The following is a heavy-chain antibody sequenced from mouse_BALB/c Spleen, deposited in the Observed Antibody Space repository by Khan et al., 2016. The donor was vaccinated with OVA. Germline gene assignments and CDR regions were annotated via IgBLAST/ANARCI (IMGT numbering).Heavy chain of an antibody. Sequence: QIQLVQSGPELKKPGETVKISCKASGYTFTNYGMNWVKQAPGKGLKWMGWINTYTGEPTYADDFKGRFAFSLETSASSAYLQINNLKNEDMATYFSARTSYSYDRYFDVWGAGTTVTVSS. CDR1: GYTFTNYG. D-gene: IGHD2-12*01. CDR2: INTYTGEP. J-gene: IGHJ1*01. V-gene: IGHV9-1*02. CDR3: ARTSYSYDRYFDV.